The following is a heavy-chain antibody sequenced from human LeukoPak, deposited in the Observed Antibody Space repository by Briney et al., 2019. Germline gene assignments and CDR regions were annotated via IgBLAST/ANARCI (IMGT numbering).Heavy chain of an antibody. Sequence: SETLFLTCAVYGGSFSGYYWSWIRQPPGKGLEWIGEINHSGSTNYNPSLKSRVTISVDTSKNQFSLKLSSVTAADTAVYYCATGYYGSGSPTDYWGQGTLVTVSS. CDR1: GGSFSGYY. CDR3: ATGYYGSGSPTDY. V-gene: IGHV4-34*01. D-gene: IGHD3-10*01. CDR2: INHSGST. J-gene: IGHJ4*02.